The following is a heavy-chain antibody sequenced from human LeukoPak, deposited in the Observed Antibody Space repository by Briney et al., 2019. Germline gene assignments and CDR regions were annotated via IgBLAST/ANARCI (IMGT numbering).Heavy chain of an antibody. D-gene: IGHD6-19*01. CDR3: AKARYTSGWYIFDH. Sequence: PGGSLRLSCAASGFTFSSYAMSWVRQAPGEGLGWVSCISRSDGSTYYAGSVKGRFTISRDNSKSTLYLQMNSLRAEDTAVYYCAKARYTSGWYIFDHWGQGTRVTVSS. V-gene: IGHV3-23*01. J-gene: IGHJ4*02. CDR1: GFTFSSYA. CDR2: ISRSDGST.